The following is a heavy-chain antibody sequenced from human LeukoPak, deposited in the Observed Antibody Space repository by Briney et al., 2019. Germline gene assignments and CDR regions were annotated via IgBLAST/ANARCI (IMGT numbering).Heavy chain of an antibody. Sequence: PGGSLRLSCAASGFTFSSYWMHWVRQAPGKGLVWVSRINSDGSSTSYADSVKGRFTISRDDSKNTAYLQMNSLKTEDTAVYYCTRRLNYYDSSSYYFDYWGQGTLVTVSS. CDR2: INSDGSST. D-gene: IGHD3-22*01. V-gene: IGHV3-74*01. J-gene: IGHJ4*02. CDR1: GFTFSSYW. CDR3: TRRLNYYDSSSYYFDY.